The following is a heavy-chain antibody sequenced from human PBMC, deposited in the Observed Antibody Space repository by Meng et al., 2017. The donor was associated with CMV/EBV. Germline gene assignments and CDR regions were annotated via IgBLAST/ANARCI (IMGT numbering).Heavy chain of an antibody. V-gene: IGHV1-18*04. CDR1: GYTFTGYY. D-gene: IGHD2-2*03. J-gene: IGHJ3*02. CDR3: ARDGYCSSTSCPAGNAFDI. CDR2: ISTYNGNT. Sequence: ASVKVSCKASGYTFTGYYMHWVRQAPGQGLEWMGWISTYNGNTNYAQKLQGRVTMTTDTSTSTAYMELRSLRSDDTAVYYCARDGYCSSTSCPAGNAFDIWGQGTMVTVSS.